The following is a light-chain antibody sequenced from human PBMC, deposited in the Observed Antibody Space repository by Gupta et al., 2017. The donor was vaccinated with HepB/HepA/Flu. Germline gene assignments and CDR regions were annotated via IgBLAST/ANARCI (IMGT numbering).Light chain of an antibody. CDR1: SGHSTYA. V-gene: IGLV4-69*01. J-gene: IGLJ3*02. CDR3: QTWGTGFQV. CDR2: VDSDGSH. Sequence: QLVLTQSPSASASLGASVKLTCPLSSGHSTYAIAWHQQQPERGPRYLMKVDSDGSHSKGDGIPDRFSGSSSGAERYLTISSLQSEDEADYYCQTWGTGFQVFGGGTKLTVL.